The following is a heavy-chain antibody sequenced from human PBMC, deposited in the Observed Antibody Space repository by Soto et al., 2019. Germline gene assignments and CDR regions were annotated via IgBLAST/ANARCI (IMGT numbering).Heavy chain of an antibody. CDR3: ARRGSGSYYDY. V-gene: IGHV3-23*01. CDR2: ISGSRAST. CDR1: GFTFSSYA. J-gene: IGHJ4*02. Sequence: EVQLLEAGGGLVQPGGSLRFSCAASGFTFSSYAMNWVRQAPGKGLEWVSVISGSRASTYYADSVKGRFTISRDNPKNTLYLQMNSLRAEHTAIYYCARRGSGSYYDYWGQGTLVTVSS. D-gene: IGHD1-26*01.